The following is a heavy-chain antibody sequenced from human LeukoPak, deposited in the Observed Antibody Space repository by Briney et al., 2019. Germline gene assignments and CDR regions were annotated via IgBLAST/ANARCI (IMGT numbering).Heavy chain of an antibody. V-gene: IGHV4-39*07. D-gene: IGHD3-22*01. J-gene: IGHJ3*02. Sequence: SETLSLTCTVSGGSISSSSYYWGWIRQPRGKGVEWIVSIYYSGPTYYNPSLKTPLTISVATSKTQFSLKLSSVTAADTAVYYCARDSSGYYYENAFDIWGQGTMVTVSS. CDR2: IYYSGPT. CDR3: ARDSSGYYYENAFDI. CDR1: GGSISSSSYY.